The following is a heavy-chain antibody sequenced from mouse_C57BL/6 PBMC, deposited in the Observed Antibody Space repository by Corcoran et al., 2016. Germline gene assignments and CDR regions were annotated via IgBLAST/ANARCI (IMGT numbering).Heavy chain of an antibody. CDR1: GYTFTDYY. D-gene: IGHD3-2*02. V-gene: IGHV1-26*01. Sequence: EVQLQQSGPELVKPGASVKISCKASGYTFTDYYMNWVKQSHGKSLEWIGDINPNNGGTSYNQKFKGKATLTVDKSSSTAYMELRSLTSEDSAVDYCARRSGHYYYAMDYWGQGTSVTVSS. CDR2: INPNNGGT. CDR3: ARRSGHYYYAMDY. J-gene: IGHJ4*01.